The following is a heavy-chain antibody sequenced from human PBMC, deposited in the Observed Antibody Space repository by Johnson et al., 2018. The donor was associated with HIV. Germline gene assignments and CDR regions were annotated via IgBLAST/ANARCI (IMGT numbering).Heavy chain of an antibody. CDR2: IRYDGSNK. V-gene: IGHV3-30*02. D-gene: IGHD2-8*02. CDR1: GFTFSSYG. J-gene: IGHJ3*01. Sequence: QVQLVESGGRVVRRGGSLRLSCAASGFTFSSYGMHWVRQAPGKGLEWVAFIRYDGSNKYYSDSVKGRFTIYRDNSKNTLYLQMNSLRPEDTAVYYCAREGGVHCTGGVCYRSTDAFDFWGQGTMVTVSS. CDR3: AREGGVHCTGGVCYRSTDAFDF.